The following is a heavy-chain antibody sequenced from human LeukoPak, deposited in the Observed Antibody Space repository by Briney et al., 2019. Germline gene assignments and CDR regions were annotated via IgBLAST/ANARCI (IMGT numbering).Heavy chain of an antibody. J-gene: IGHJ4*02. CDR3: AKAQGYSDY. V-gene: IGHV3-43*02. CDR2: ISGDGGSI. D-gene: IGHD2-15*01. Sequence: GSLRLSCAVSGFTFVDYAMHWVRQAPGKGLEWVCLISGDGGSIYSADSVRGRFTISRDNSKNSLYLQMNSLRIEDTAFYYCAKAQGYSDYWGQGSLVTVSS. CDR1: GFTFVDYA.